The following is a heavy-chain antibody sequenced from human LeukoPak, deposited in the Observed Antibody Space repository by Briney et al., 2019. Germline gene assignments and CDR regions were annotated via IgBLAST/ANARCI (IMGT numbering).Heavy chain of an antibody. CDR3: ARENYDFWSGYSVTAFDI. V-gene: IGHV1-46*01. J-gene: IGHJ3*02. D-gene: IGHD3-3*01. Sequence: ASVKVSCKASGYTFTGYYMHWVRQAPGQGLEWMGIINPSGGSTSYAQKFQGRVTMTRDTSTSTVYMELSSLRSEDTAVYYCARENYDFWSGYSVTAFDIWGQGTMVTVSS. CDR2: INPSGGST. CDR1: GYTFTGYY.